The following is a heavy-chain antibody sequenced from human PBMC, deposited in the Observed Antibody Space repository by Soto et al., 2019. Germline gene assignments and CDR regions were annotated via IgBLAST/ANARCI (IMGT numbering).Heavy chain of an antibody. CDR3: ARGRPWIQLWLQWDYFDY. CDR2: ISAYNGNT. V-gene: IGHV1-18*01. J-gene: IGHJ4*02. CDR1: GYTFPSSG. D-gene: IGHD5-18*01. Sequence: ASVKVSCKASGYTFPSSGNSLLVQAPEQVLEWMGWISAYNGNTNYAQKLQGRVTMTTDTSTSTAYMELRSLRSDDTAVYYCARGRPWIQLWLQWDYFDYWGQGTLVTVSS.